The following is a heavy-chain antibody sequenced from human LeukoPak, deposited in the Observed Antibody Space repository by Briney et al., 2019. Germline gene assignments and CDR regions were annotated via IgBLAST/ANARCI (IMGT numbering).Heavy chain of an antibody. Sequence: GGSLRLSCAASGFTFSSYSMNWVRQAPGKGLEWVSYISSRSSTIYYADSVKGRFTISRDNAKNSLYLQMNSLRAEDTAVYYCARDLRCRFPVVPAARECRYFDYWGQGTLVTVSS. CDR3: ARDLRCRFPVVPAARECRYFDY. D-gene: IGHD2-2*01. CDR2: ISSRSSTI. CDR1: GFTFSSYS. J-gene: IGHJ4*02. V-gene: IGHV3-48*01.